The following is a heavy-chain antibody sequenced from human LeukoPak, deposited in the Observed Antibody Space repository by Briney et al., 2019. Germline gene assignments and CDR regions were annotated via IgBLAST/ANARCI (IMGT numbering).Heavy chain of an antibody. CDR2: ISYDGGNK. CDR1: RFTFSSYA. V-gene: IGHV3-30-3*01. J-gene: IGHJ3*02. D-gene: IGHD3-16*01. CDR3: ARDPGEIPDI. Sequence: GRSLRLSCAASRFTFSSYAMHWVRQAPGKGLEWVAVISYDGGNKYYADSVKGRFTISRDNSKNTLYLQMNSLRAEDTAVYYCARDPGEIPDIWGQGTMVTVSS.